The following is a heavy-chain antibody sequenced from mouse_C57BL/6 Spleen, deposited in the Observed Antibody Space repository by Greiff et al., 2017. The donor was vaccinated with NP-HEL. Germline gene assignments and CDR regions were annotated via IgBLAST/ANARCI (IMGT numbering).Heavy chain of an antibody. V-gene: IGHV2-2*01. J-gene: IGHJ2*01. CDR3: ARGGYYDHEGFDY. CDR2: IWSGGST. D-gene: IGHD1-1*02. Sequence: VQLQESGPGLVQPSQSLSITCTVSGFSLTSYGVHWVRQSPGKGLEWLGVIWSGGSTAYNAAFISRLSISKDNSKSQVFFKMNSLQADDTAIYYCARGGYYDHEGFDYWGQGTTLTVSS. CDR1: GFSLTSYG.